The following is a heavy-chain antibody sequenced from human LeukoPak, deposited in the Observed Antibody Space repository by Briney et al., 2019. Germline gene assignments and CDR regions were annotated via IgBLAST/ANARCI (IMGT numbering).Heavy chain of an antibody. V-gene: IGHV3-73*01. J-gene: IGHJ4*02. D-gene: IGHD6-19*01. CDR1: GFTFSGSA. CDR2: IRSKANSYAT. CDR3: TRPGIAVAGSDY. Sequence: GGSLRLSCAASGFTFSGSAMHWVRQASGKGLEWVGRIRSKANSYATAYAASVKGRFTISRDDSKNTAYLQMNGLKTEDTAVYYCTRPGIAVAGSDYWGQGTLVTVSS.